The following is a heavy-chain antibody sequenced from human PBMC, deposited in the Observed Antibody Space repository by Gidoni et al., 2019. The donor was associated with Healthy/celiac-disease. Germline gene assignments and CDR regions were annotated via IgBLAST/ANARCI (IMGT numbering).Heavy chain of an antibody. CDR3: AREGTYYDSSDGWFDP. CDR1: GFTFSSYA. Sequence: QVQLVESGGGVVQPGRSLRLSCAASGFTFSSYAMHWVRQAPGKGLEWVAVISHDGSNKYYADSVKGRFTISRDNSKNTLYLQMNSLRAEDTAVYYCAREGTYYDSSDGWFDPWGQGTLVTVSS. V-gene: IGHV3-30-3*01. D-gene: IGHD3-22*01. CDR2: ISHDGSNK. J-gene: IGHJ5*02.